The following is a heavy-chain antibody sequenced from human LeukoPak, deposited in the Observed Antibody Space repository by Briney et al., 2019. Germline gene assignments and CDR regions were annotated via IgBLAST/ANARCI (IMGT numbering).Heavy chain of an antibody. Sequence: SETLSLTCAVSGYSISIGCYWGWIRQPPGKGLEWIGSVYRTGNTYYNLSLKSRATISVDTSKNQFSLKVDSVTAADTAVYYCARHYSDIVGDYYFDYWGQGTLVTVSS. D-gene: IGHD2-15*01. V-gene: IGHV4-38-2*01. CDR3: ARHYSDIVGDYYFDY. J-gene: IGHJ4*02. CDR1: GYSISIGCY. CDR2: VYRTGNT.